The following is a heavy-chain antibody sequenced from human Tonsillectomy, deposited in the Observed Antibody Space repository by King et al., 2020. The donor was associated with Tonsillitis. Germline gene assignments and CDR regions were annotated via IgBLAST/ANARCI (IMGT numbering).Heavy chain of an antibody. CDR1: GGSISSGIYY. J-gene: IGHJ5*02. CDR2: IYSSGRT. V-gene: IGHV4-61*02. D-gene: IGHD4-11*01. CDR3: AREYYSYLFDP. Sequence: QLQESGPGLVRPSQNLSLTCTVSGGSISSGIYYWRWLRQPAGKGLEWIGRIYSSGRTNYNPSLKSRVTMSLDASKNQFSLKLSSVTAADTALYYCAREYYSYLFDPWGQGTLVTVSS.